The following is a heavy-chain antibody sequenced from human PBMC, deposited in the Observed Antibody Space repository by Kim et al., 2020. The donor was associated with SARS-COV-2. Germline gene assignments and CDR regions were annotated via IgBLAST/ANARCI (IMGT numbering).Heavy chain of an antibody. CDR3: AKDPHYIVSAGGFDY. CDR2: ISGSGGST. CDR1: GFTFSSYA. V-gene: IGHV3-23*01. Sequence: GGSLRLSCAASGFTFSSYAMSWVRQAPGKGLEWVSAISGSGGSTYYADSVKGRFTISRDNSKNTLYLQMNSLRAEDTAVYYCAKDPHYIVSAGGFDYWGQGTLVTVSS. J-gene: IGHJ4*02. D-gene: IGHD2-15*01.